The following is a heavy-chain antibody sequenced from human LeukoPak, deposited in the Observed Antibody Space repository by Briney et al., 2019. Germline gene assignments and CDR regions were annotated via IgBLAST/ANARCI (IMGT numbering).Heavy chain of an antibody. Sequence: ASVKVSCKASGYTFTSYYMHWVRQAPGQGLEWMGIINPSGGSTSYAQKFQGRVTMTRDTSTSTVYMELSSLRSEDTAVYYCARGENSGYDLYYYYYMDVWGKGTTVTISS. CDR3: ARGENSGYDLYYYYYMDV. J-gene: IGHJ6*03. CDR1: GYTFTSYY. CDR2: INPSGGST. D-gene: IGHD5-12*01. V-gene: IGHV1-46*01.